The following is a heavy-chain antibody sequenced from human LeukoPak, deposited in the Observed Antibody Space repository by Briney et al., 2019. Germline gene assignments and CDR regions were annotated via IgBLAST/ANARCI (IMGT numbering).Heavy chain of an antibody. D-gene: IGHD3-10*01. CDR2: IYPGDSDT. V-gene: IGHV5-51*01. Sequence: GESLQISXKGSGYSFTSYWIGWVRQMPGKGLEWMGIIYPGDSDTIYSPYLQGQVTISVDKSISTAYLQWSSLKASDTAMYYCARQKSGFYGSGTGWFDPWGQGTLVTVSS. CDR1: GYSFTSYW. J-gene: IGHJ5*02. CDR3: ARQKSGFYGSGTGWFDP.